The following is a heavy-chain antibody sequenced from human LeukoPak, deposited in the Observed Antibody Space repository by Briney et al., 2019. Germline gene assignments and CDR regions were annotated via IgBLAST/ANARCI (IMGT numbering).Heavy chain of an antibody. V-gene: IGHV3-23*01. CDR1: GFTFSSYA. CDR3: ARDGRYYDFWSGYQPFDY. CDR2: ISGSGGST. Sequence: GGSLRLSCAASGFTFSSYAMSWVRQAPGKGLEWVSAISGSGGSTYYADSVKGRFTISRDNSKNTQYLQMNSLRAEDTAVYYCARDGRYYDFWSGYQPFDYWGQGTLATVSS. D-gene: IGHD3-3*01. J-gene: IGHJ4*02.